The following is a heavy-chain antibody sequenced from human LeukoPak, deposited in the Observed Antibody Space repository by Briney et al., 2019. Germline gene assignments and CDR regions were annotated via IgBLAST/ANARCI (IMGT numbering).Heavy chain of an antibody. D-gene: IGHD3-3*01. CDR2: INTNTGNP. V-gene: IGHV7-4-1*02. CDR1: GYTFTSYA. Sequence: ASVKVSCKASGYTFTSYAMNWVRQAPGQGLEWMGWINTNTGNPTYAQGFTGRFVFSLDTSVSTAYLQISSLKAEDTAVYYCARETYYDFWSGYPFDCWGQGTLVTVSS. CDR3: ARETYYDFWSGYPFDC. J-gene: IGHJ4*02.